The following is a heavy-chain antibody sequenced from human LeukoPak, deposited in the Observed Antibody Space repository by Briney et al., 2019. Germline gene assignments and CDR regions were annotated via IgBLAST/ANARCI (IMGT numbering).Heavy chain of an antibody. V-gene: IGHV4-59*01. Sequence: SETLSLTCTVSGGSISSYYWSWIRQPPGKGLEGIGYIYYSGSTNYNPSLKSRVTISVDTSKNQFSLKLSSVTAADTAVYYCARDRYDFWSGYYSDYWGQGTLVTVSS. CDR2: IYYSGST. CDR3: ARDRYDFWSGYYSDY. CDR1: GGSISSYY. J-gene: IGHJ4*02. D-gene: IGHD3-3*01.